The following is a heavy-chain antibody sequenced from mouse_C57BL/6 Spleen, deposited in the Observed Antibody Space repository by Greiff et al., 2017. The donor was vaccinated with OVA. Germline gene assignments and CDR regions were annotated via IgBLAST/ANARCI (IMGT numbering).Heavy chain of an antibody. D-gene: IGHD4-1*01. V-gene: IGHV2-5*01. J-gene: IGHJ1*03. CDR3: AKDNGMRYFDG. CDR2: IWRGGST. Sequence: QVQLQQSGPGLVQPSQSLSITCTVSGFSLTSYGVHWVRQSPGKGLEWLGVIWRGGSTAYNAAFMSRLSIPKYNSKSQVFFKMNRRQADDTAIYYCAKDNGMRYFDGWGTGTTVTVSS. CDR1: GFSLTSYG.